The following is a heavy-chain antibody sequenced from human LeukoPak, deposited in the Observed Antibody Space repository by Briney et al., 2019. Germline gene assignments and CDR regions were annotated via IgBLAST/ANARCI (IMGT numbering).Heavy chain of an antibody. J-gene: IGHJ4*02. D-gene: IGHD6-13*01. V-gene: IGHV4-59*01. CDR2: IYYTATT. Sequence: SETLSLTCAVSGGSFSTYYWSWIRQPPGKGLEWMWFIYYTATTNYNPSLKSRVTISVDTSKNQFSLKLSSVTAADTAVYYCARAGANGIEAAGSLRYWGQGTLVTVSS. CDR1: GGSFSTYY. CDR3: ARAGANGIEAAGSLRY.